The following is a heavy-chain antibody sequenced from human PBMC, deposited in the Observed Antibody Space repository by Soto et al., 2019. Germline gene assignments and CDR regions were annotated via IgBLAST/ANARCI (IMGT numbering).Heavy chain of an antibody. J-gene: IGHJ4*02. Sequence: QGQLLQSGAEGRKPGSSVRVSCKTSRDTFDSYAITWVRQAPGQGLEWMGGIIPILGTTKYAQKFQGRVTMTADESTNTAHMELSRLRFEDRAMYYCAAGGRDGYIRWGQGTQVTGSS. CDR1: RDTFDSYA. CDR2: IIPILGTT. CDR3: AAGGRDGYIR. D-gene: IGHD5-18*01. V-gene: IGHV1-69*01.